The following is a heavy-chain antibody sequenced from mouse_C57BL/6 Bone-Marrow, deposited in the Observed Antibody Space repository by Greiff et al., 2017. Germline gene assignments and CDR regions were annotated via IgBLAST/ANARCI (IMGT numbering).Heavy chain of an antibody. J-gene: IGHJ1*03. D-gene: IGHD1-1*01. CDR2: IYPNNGGN. CDR1: GYTFTDYY. Sequence: VHVKQSGPELVKPGASVKMSCKASGYTFTDYYMHWVKQSHGKSLEWIGYIYPNNGGNGYNQKFKGKATLTVDKSSSTAYMELRSLTSEDSAVYYCATRILRWKYFDGWGTGTTVTVSS. V-gene: IGHV1-34*01. CDR3: ATRILRWKYFDG.